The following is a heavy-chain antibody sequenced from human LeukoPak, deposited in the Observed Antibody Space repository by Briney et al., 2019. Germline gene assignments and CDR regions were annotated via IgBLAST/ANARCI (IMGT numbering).Heavy chain of an antibody. J-gene: IGHJ6*03. V-gene: IGHV4-59*11. CDR2: IYDSESA. D-gene: IGHD3-3*01. Sequence: SETLSLTCTVSGVSINGHYWSWIRQPPGKGLEWIGFIYDSESANYKSSPESRVTMTVDTSKNQFSLKLNSVTAADTAVYYCARVLQNYYHLDVWGEGTTVTVSS. CDR1: GVSINGHY. CDR3: ARVLQNYYHLDV.